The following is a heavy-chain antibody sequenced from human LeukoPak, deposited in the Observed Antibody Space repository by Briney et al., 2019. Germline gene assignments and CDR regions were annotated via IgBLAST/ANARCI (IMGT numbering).Heavy chain of an antibody. CDR3: SLLAVASPQDY. CDR1: GFSFSSYE. J-gene: IGHJ4*02. Sequence: GGSLRLSCAASGFSFSSYEMHWVRQAPGKGLEWVSDISYSGSTTYYADSVRGRFTTYRDNAKNLLYLQMHSLRAEDTAIYYCSLLAVASPQDYWGQGALVTVSS. CDR2: ISYSGSTT. V-gene: IGHV3-48*03. D-gene: IGHD6-19*01.